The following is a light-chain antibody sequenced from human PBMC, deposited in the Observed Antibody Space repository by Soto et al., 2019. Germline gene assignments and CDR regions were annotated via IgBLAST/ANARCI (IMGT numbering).Light chain of an antibody. CDR3: CSYAGSSVVV. CDR1: SSDVGSYNL. V-gene: IGLV2-23*01. Sequence: QSVLTQPASVSGSPGQSITISCTGTSSDVGSYNLVSWYQQHPGKAPKLMIYEGSKRPSGVSNRFSGSKSGNTASLTISGLQAEDEADYYCCSYAGSSVVVFGGETKVTVL. J-gene: IGLJ2*01. CDR2: EGS.